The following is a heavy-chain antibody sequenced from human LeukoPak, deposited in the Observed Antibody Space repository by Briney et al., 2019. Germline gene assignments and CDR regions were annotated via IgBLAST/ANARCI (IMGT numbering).Heavy chain of an antibody. J-gene: IGHJ6*02. Sequence: PGGSLRLSCAASGFTFITYAMTWVRQAPGEGLDWGSTISAGGAGTYYADSVKGRFTISRDNSKNTLYLQMNSLRAEDTALYYCVKGYGSGWTREYYGMDVWGQGTTVTVSS. CDR3: VKGYGSGWTREYYGMDV. CDR1: GFTFITYA. V-gene: IGHV3-23*01. CDR2: ISAGGAGT. D-gene: IGHD6-19*01.